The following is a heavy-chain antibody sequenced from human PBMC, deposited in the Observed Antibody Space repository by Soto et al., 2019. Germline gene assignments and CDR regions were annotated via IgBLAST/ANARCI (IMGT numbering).Heavy chain of an antibody. D-gene: IGHD2-2*01. J-gene: IGHJ6*02. Sequence: SETLSLTCTVSGGSISSGGYYSSWIRQHPGKGLEWFGYIYYSGSTYYNPSLKSRVTISVDTSKNQFSLKLSSVTAADTAVYYCARGGIRYCSSTSCYDYYYYGMDVWGQGTTVTVFS. V-gene: IGHV4-31*03. CDR1: GGSISSGGYY. CDR2: IYYSGST. CDR3: ARGGIRYCSSTSCYDYYYYGMDV.